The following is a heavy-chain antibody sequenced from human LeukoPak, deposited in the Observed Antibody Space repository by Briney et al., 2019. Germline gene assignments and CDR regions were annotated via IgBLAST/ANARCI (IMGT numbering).Heavy chain of an antibody. CDR1: GFTVSSNY. Sequence: PGGSLRLSCAASGFTVSSNYMSWVRQAPGKGLGWVSVIYSGGSTYYADSVKGRFTISRDNSKNTLYLQMDSLRAEDTAVYYCARGDNYYDSSGQQNWGQGTLVTVSS. D-gene: IGHD3-22*01. V-gene: IGHV3-53*01. CDR2: IYSGGST. J-gene: IGHJ4*02. CDR3: ARGDNYYDSSGQQN.